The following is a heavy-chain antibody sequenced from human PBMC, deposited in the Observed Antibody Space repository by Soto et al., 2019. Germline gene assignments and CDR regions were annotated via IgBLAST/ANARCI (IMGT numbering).Heavy chain of an antibody. CDR2: ISYDGSNK. D-gene: IGHD3-22*01. J-gene: IGHJ4*02. CDR1: GFTFSSYA. Sequence: QVQLVESGGGVVQPGRSLRLSCAASGFTFSSYAMHWVRQAPGKGLEWVAVISYDGSNKYYADSVKGRFTISRDNSKNTLYLQMNSLRAEDTAVYYCARGTHYYDSSAYFDYWGQGTLVTVSS. V-gene: IGHV3-30-3*01. CDR3: ARGTHYYDSSAYFDY.